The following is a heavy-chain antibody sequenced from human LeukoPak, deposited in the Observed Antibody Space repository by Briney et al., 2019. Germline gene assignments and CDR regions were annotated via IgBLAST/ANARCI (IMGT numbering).Heavy chain of an antibody. J-gene: IGHJ4*02. D-gene: IGHD6-19*01. CDR3: AKDKGYSSGWYLTDY. V-gene: IGHV3-43D*04. CDR1: GFTFDDYA. CDR2: ISWDGGST. Sequence: GGFLRLSCAASGFTFDDYAMHWVRQAPGKGLEWVSLISWDGGSTYYADSVKGRFTISRDNSKNSLYLQMNSLRAEDTALYYCAKDKGYSSGWYLTDYWGQGTLVTVSS.